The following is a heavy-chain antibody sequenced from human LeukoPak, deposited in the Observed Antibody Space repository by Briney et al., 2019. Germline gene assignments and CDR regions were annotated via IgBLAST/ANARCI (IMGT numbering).Heavy chain of an antibody. CDR2: ISYDGSNK. CDR1: GFTFSSYA. Sequence: GRSLRLSCAAFGFTFSSYAMHWVRQAPGKGLEWVAVISYDGSNKYYADSVKGRFTISRDNSKNTLYLQMNSLRAEDTAVYYCARGRGDNGYGLVGYWGQGTLVTVSS. V-gene: IGHV3-30-3*01. CDR3: ARGRGDNGYGLVGY. D-gene: IGHD5-18*01. J-gene: IGHJ4*02.